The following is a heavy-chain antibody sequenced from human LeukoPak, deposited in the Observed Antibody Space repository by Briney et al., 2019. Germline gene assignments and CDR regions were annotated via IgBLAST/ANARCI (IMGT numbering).Heavy chain of an antibody. D-gene: IGHD6-19*01. Sequence: GGSLRLSCAASGITFSTSTMGWVRQAPGKGLEWVSYISGASSTIYYADSVRGRFTISRDNAKNSLYLQMNSLRAEDTAVYYCAREAMQLAVAGNFDYWGQGTLVTVSS. J-gene: IGHJ4*02. CDR3: AREAMQLAVAGNFDY. CDR2: ISGASSTI. CDR1: GITFSTST. V-gene: IGHV3-48*04.